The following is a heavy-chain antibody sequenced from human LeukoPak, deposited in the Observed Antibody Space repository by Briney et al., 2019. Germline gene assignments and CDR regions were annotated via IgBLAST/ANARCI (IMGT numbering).Heavy chain of an antibody. CDR1: GFTFSSYA. CDR2: ISSSSSYI. V-gene: IGHV3-21*01. J-gene: IGHJ6*03. CDR3: ARDLEYSSSWYVRYYYYYYMDV. Sequence: GGSLRLSCAASGFTFSSYAMSWVRQAPGKGLEWVSSISSSSSYIYYADSVKGRFTISRDNAKNSLYLQMNSLRAEDTAVYYCARDLEYSSSWYVRYYYYYYMDVWGKGTTVTVSS. D-gene: IGHD6-13*01.